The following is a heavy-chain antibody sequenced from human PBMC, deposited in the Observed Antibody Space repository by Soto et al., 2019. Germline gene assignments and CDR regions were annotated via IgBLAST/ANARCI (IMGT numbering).Heavy chain of an antibody. CDR1: GFTFSSYA. V-gene: IGHV3-23*01. CDR2: ISGTGRVT. Sequence: EVQLLESGGGLVQPGGSLKISCAVSGFTFSSYAMSWVRQAPGKGLEWVSGISGTGRVTNYAESVKGRFTISRDNPKNKLYLEMTGLRVEDTAVYYCAKDVHYDIVTGIEYFNHWGQGTLVTVSS. CDR3: AKDVHYDIVTGIEYFNH. D-gene: IGHD3-9*01. J-gene: IGHJ1*01.